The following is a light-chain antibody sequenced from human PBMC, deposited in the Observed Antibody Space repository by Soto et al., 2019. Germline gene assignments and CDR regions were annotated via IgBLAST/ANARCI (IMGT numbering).Light chain of an antibody. Sequence: EIVLTQYPATLSLSPGERATLSCRASHSINNFLAWYQQKPGQTPRLLIYDAASRATGIPARFSGSGSGTDFTLTISSLEPEDFAVYYCQQRSSWPITFGQGTRLDLK. CDR3: QQRSSWPIT. CDR2: DAA. V-gene: IGKV3-11*01. CDR1: HSINNF. J-gene: IGKJ5*01.